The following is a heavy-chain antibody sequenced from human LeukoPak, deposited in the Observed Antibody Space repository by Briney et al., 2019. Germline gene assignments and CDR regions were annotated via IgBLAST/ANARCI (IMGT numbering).Heavy chain of an antibody. CDR1: GGSFSGYY. D-gene: IGHD3-3*01. CDR3: ARANNYDFWSGYPLGYMDV. CDR2: INHSGST. J-gene: IGHJ6*03. V-gene: IGHV4-34*01. Sequence: SETLSLTCAVYGGSFSGYYWSWIRQPPGKGLEWIGEINHSGSTNYNPSLKSRVTISVDKSKNQFSLKLSSVTAADTAVYYCARANNYDFWSGYPLGYMDVWGKGTTVTVSS.